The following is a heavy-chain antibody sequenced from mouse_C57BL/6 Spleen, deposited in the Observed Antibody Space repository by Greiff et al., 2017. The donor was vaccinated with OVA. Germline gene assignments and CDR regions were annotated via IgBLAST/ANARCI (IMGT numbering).Heavy chain of an antibody. CDR3: ARRYYGSSYVGWYFDV. Sequence: QVQLKQPGAELVRPGTSVKLSCKASGYTFTSYWMHWVKQRPGQGLEWIGVIDPSDSYTNYNQKFKGKATLTVDTSSSTAYMQLSSLTSEDSAVYYCARRYYGSSYVGWYFDVWGTGTTVTVSS. J-gene: IGHJ1*03. CDR2: IDPSDSYT. V-gene: IGHV1-59*01. D-gene: IGHD1-1*01. CDR1: GYTFTSYW.